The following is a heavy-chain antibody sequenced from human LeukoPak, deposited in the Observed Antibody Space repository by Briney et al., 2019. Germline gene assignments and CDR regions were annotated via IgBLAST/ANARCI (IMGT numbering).Heavy chain of an antibody. D-gene: IGHD2-2*01. CDR3: ARTGGQYQLLVDAFDI. CDR2: IYYSGST. Sequence: SETLSLTCTVSGGSISSHYWSWIRQPPGKGLEWIGYIYYSGSTNYNPSLKSRVTISVDTSKNQFSLKLSSVTAADTAVYYCARTGGQYQLLVDAFDIWGQGTMVTVSS. CDR1: GGSISSHY. V-gene: IGHV4-59*08. J-gene: IGHJ3*02.